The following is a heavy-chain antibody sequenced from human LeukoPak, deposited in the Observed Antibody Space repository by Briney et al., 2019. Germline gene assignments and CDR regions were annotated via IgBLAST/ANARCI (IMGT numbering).Heavy chain of an antibody. J-gene: IGHJ5*02. CDR3: AREDREMYSSSSGWFDP. CDR2: INWNGGST. D-gene: IGHD6-6*01. CDR1: GFTFEDYG. Sequence: GGCLRLSCAASGFTFEDYGMSWVRQAPGKGLEWVSGINWNGGSTGYADSVKGRFTISRDNAKNSLYLQMNSLRAEDTALYHCAREDREMYSSSSGWFDPWGQGTLVTVSS. V-gene: IGHV3-20*01.